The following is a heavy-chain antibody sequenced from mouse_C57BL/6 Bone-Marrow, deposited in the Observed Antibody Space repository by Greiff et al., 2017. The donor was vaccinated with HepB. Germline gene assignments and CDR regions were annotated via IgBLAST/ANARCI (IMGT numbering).Heavy chain of an antibody. V-gene: IGHV3-8*01. Sequence: EVMLVESGPGLAKPSQTLSLTCSVTGYSITSDYWNWIRKFPGNKLEYMGYISYSGSTYYNPSLKSRISITRDTSKNQYYLQLNSVTTEDTATYYCASGGYYGSSYDWYFDVWGTGTTVTVSS. CDR3: ASGGYYGSSYDWYFDV. CDR2: ISYSGST. J-gene: IGHJ1*03. D-gene: IGHD1-1*01. CDR1: GYSITSDY.